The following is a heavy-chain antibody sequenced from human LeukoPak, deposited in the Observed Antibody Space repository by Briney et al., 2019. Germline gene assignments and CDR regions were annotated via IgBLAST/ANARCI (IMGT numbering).Heavy chain of an antibody. V-gene: IGHV3-7*01. J-gene: IGHJ4*02. CDR2: IKQDGSEK. CDR1: GFTFSSYW. Sequence: PGGSLRLSCAASGFTFSSYWMSWVRQAPGKGLEWVANIKQDGSEKYYVDSVKGRFTISRDNAKNSLYLQMNSLRAEDTAVYYCARGYSSAWYNFDYWGQGTLVTVSS. CDR3: ARGYSSAWYNFDY. D-gene: IGHD6-19*01.